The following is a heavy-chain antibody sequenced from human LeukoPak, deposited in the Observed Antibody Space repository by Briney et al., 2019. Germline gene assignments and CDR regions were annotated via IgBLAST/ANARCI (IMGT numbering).Heavy chain of an antibody. J-gene: IGHJ4*02. CDR3: AKTYSSGWPSFDC. D-gene: IGHD6-19*01. Sequence: GGSLRLSCAASGFTFSNSVLNWVRQAPGKGLEWVSAIIGSGDSTYYADSVKGRFTISRDNSRNTLYLQMNSLRAEDTAVYYCAKTYSSGWPSFDCWGQGTPATVSS. CDR2: IIGSGDST. CDR1: GFTFSNSV. V-gene: IGHV3-23*01.